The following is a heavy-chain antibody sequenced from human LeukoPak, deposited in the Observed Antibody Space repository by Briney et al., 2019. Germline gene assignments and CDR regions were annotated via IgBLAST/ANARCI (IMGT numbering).Heavy chain of an antibody. J-gene: IGHJ6*02. V-gene: IGHV3-30-3*01. CDR3: ARVPPLSAGWRNYYYGMDV. Sequence: GGSLRLSCAASGFTFSSYAMHWVRQAPGKGLEWVAVISYDGSNKYYADSVKGRFTISRDNSKNTLYLQMNSLRAEDTAVYYCARVPPLSAGWRNYYYGMDVWGQGTTVTVSS. D-gene: IGHD6-19*01. CDR2: ISYDGSNK. CDR1: GFTFSSYA.